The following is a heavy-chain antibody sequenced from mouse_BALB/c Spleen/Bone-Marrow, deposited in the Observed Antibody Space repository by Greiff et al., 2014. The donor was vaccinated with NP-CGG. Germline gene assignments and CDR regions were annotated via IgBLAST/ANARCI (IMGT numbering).Heavy chain of an antibody. CDR3: ARSAYYGSSYGAMDY. CDR1: GYAFSSSW. Sequence: VQLQQSGPELVKPGASVKISCTGSGYAFSSSWMNWVKQRPGQGLEWIGRIYPGDGDTNSNGRFKGKATLTADRSSNTAYMQLSSLTSVDSAVYFCARSAYYGSSYGAMDYWGQGTSVTASS. J-gene: IGHJ4*01. CDR2: IYPGDGDT. V-gene: IGHV1-82*01. D-gene: IGHD1-1*01.